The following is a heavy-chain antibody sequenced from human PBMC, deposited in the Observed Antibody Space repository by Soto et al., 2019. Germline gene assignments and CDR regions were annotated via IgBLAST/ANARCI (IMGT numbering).Heavy chain of an antibody. CDR2: IVPIFGTA. V-gene: IGHV1-69*13. CDR1: GGTFSSYA. J-gene: IGHJ6*02. Sequence: ASVKVSCKASGGTFSSYAISWVRQAPGQGLEWMGGIVPIFGTANYAQKFQGRVTITADESTSTAYMELSSLRSEDTAVYYCARDPAGAAYSSSPQYRSRYYYGMDVWGQGTTVTVSS. CDR3: ARDPAGAAYSSSPQYRSRYYYGMDV. D-gene: IGHD6-6*01.